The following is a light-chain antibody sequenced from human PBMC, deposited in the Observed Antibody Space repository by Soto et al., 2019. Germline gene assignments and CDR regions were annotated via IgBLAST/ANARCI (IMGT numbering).Light chain of an antibody. CDR2: KAS. Sequence: IEMTKSPSTLSASVGDRVTVTCRASQTISTWLAWYQQTPGRAPKILIYKASSLESGVPSRFSGSGYGTVFPLTISSLNPDYFATDYCQQYNSYWTFGQGTNVDI. CDR1: QTISTW. CDR3: QQYNSYWT. V-gene: IGKV1-5*03. J-gene: IGKJ1*01.